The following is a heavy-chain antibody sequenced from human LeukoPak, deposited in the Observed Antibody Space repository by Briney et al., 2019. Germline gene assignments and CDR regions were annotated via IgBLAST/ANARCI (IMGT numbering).Heavy chain of an antibody. J-gene: IGHJ4*02. CDR1: GFTFSKYW. CDR3: ARVAYNYGSFDY. D-gene: IGHD5-18*01. CDR2: IKEDGSEK. V-gene: IGHV3-7*01. Sequence: GGSLRLSCAASGFTFSKYWMTWVRQAPGKGLEWVANIKEDGSEKYYVDSVKGRFTISRDNAKDSLYLQMDSLRAEDTAAYYCARVAYNYGSFDYWGQGTLVTVSS.